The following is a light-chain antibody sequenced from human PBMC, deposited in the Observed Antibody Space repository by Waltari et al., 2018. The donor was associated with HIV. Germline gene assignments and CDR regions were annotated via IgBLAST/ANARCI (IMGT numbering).Light chain of an antibody. Sequence: YELTQLPPDSVSPGQTASITCAGDKLGDKHPCWYQQMPGQSPALVIYQDSRRPSGIPDRFSGSNSGTTATLTISGTQAMDEADYYCQAWDSSTLVVFGGGTTLTVL. CDR3: QAWDSSTLVV. J-gene: IGLJ2*01. CDR2: QDS. CDR1: KLGDKH. V-gene: IGLV3-1*01.